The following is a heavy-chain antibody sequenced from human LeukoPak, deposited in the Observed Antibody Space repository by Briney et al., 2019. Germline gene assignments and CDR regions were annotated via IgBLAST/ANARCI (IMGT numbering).Heavy chain of an antibody. CDR1: GFTFSNYA. V-gene: IGHV3-23*01. CDR3: AKGDTGMVRRYYFDY. J-gene: IGHJ4*02. CDR2: IIGSGGST. D-gene: IGHD5-18*01. Sequence: PGGSLRLSCAASGFTFSNYAMSWVRQAPGKGLEWVSVIIGSGGSTYYADSVKGQFTIFRDNSKNTVYLQMNSLRADDTAVYYCAKGDTGMVRRYYFDYWGQGTLVTVSS.